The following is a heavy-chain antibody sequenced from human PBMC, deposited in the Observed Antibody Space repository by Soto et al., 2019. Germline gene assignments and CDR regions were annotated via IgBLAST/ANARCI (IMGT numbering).Heavy chain of an antibody. D-gene: IGHD2-15*01. Sequence: DVQLVESGGGLVQPGRSLRLSCAASGFTFDDYAMHWVRQAPGRGLEWVSGISWNSGSIGYADSVKGRFTISRDNAKNSLYLQMNSLRAEDTALYYCAKDMTVVGRGASVAFDIWGQGTMVTVSS. CDR1: GFTFDDYA. V-gene: IGHV3-9*01. J-gene: IGHJ3*02. CDR2: ISWNSGSI. CDR3: AKDMTVVGRGASVAFDI.